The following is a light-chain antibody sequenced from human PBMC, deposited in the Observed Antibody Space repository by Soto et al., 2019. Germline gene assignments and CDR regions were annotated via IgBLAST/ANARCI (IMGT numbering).Light chain of an antibody. V-gene: IGKV3-11*01. Sequence: EIVLTQSPATLSLSPGERATLSCRASQSVGTYLVWYQQKPGQAPRLLIYDASKRAIGIPDRFSGSGSGTDFTLTIISLEPGDSAVYYCQQRRAWPRVFGGGTRME. J-gene: IGKJ4*01. CDR3: QQRRAWPRV. CDR1: QSVGTY. CDR2: DAS.